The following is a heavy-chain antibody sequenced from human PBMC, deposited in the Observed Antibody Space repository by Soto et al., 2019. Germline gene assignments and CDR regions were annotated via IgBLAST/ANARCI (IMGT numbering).Heavy chain of an antibody. D-gene: IGHD4-17*01. Sequence: GASVKVXCKASGYTXTSYYMHWVRQAPGQGLEWMGIINPSGGSTSYAQKFQGRVTMTRDTSTSTVYMELSSLRSEDTAVYYCARDFHDGDYTNHALDIWGQGTMVTVSS. V-gene: IGHV1-46*03. CDR1: GYTXTSYY. J-gene: IGHJ3*02. CDR2: INPSGGST. CDR3: ARDFHDGDYTNHALDI.